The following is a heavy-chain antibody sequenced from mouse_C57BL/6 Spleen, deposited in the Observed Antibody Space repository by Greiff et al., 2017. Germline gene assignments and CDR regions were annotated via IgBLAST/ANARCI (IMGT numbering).Heavy chain of an antibody. D-gene: IGHD1-1*01. J-gene: IGHJ4*01. CDR1: GFTFSDAW. CDR2: IRNKANNHAT. Sequence: EVQGVESGGGLVQPGGSMKLSCAASGFTFSDAWMDWVRQSPEKGLEWVAEIRNKANNHATYYAESVKGRFTISRDDSKSSVYLQMNSLRAEDTGIYYCSVVAPYYAMDYWGQGTSVTVSS. V-gene: IGHV6-6*01. CDR3: SVVAPYYAMDY.